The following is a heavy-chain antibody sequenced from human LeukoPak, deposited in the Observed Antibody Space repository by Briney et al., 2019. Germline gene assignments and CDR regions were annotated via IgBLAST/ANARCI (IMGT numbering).Heavy chain of an antibody. CDR1: GFTFSSSA. J-gene: IGHJ4*02. CDR3: VRSLRSADF. Sequence: PGGSLRLSCAASGFTFSSSAMSWVRQVPGKGLEWVSGISASGGSTSYADSVRGRFTISRDNAKNTLFLQMDSLRPEDTAVYYCVRSLRSADFWGQGTLVTVSS. CDR2: ISASGGST. V-gene: IGHV3-23*01.